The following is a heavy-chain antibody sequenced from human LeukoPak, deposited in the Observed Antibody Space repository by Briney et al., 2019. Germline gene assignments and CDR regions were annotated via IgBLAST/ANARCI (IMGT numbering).Heavy chain of an antibody. D-gene: IGHD2-2*02. CDR2: IYHSGST. CDR3: ARWDCSSTSCYKGDNWFDP. V-gene: IGHV4-38-2*02. J-gene: IGHJ5*02. CDR1: GYSISSGYY. Sequence: SETLSLTCTVSGYSISSGYYWGWIRQPPGKGLEWIGSIYHSGSTYYNPSLKSRVTISVDTSKNQFSLKLSSVTAADTAVYYCARWDCSSTSCYKGDNWFDPWGQGTLVTVSS.